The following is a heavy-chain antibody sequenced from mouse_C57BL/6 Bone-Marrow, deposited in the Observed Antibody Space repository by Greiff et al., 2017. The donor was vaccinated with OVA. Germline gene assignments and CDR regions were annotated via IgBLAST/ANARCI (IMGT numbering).Heavy chain of an antibody. D-gene: IGHD4-1*01. CDR1: GYTFTSYW. J-gene: IGHJ1*03. CDR3: ASVLGRRWYFDV. Sequence: VQLQQSGPELVKPGASVKMSCKASGYTFTSYWITWVKQRPGQGLVWIGDIYPGSGSTNYNAKFKSKATLTGDTSSSTAYMQLSSLTTEDSAVYYCASVLGRRWYFDVWGTGTTVTVSS. CDR2: IYPGSGST. V-gene: IGHV1-55*01.